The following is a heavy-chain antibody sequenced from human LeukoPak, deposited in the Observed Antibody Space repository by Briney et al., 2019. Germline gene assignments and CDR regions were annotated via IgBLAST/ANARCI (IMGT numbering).Heavy chain of an antibody. CDR3: ASGPAWYSSSWPYYYYYYMDV. CDR1: GFTFSSYS. CDR2: ISSSSNYI. V-gene: IGHV3-21*01. Sequence: GGSLRLSCAASGFTFSSYSMNWVRQAPGKGLEWVSSISSSSNYIYYADSVKGRFTISRDNAKNSLYLQMNSLRAEDTAVYYCASGPAWYSSSWPYYYYYYMDVWGKGTTVTVSS. J-gene: IGHJ6*03. D-gene: IGHD6-13*01.